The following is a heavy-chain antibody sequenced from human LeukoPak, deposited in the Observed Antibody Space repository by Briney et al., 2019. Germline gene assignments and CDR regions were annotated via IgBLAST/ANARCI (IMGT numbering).Heavy chain of an antibody. CDR3: AAQDYYDSSGPPAAD. V-gene: IGHV4-59*08. CDR2: IYYSGST. CDR1: GGSISSYY. D-gene: IGHD3-22*01. Sequence: SETLSLTCTVSGGSISSYYWSWIRQPPGKGLEWIGYIYYSGSTNYNPSLKSRVTISVDTSKNQFSLKLSSVTAADTAVYYCAAQDYYDSSGPPAADWGQGTLVTVSS. J-gene: IGHJ4*02.